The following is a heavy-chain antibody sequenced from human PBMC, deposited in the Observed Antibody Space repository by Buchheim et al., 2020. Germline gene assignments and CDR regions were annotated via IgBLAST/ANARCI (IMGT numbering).Heavy chain of an antibody. Sequence: QVQLVQSGAEVKKPGASVKISCKTSGYIFSNYYIHWVRQAPGQGLEWMGIINTNSGATTSAQNFQGRVTMTRDTSTTTVYMELSRLSSNDTAVYYCARDYFYEHNCPGMDWGQGT. CDR2: INTNSGAT. D-gene: IGHD1-20*01. CDR1: GYIFSNYY. J-gene: IGHJ4*02. CDR3: ARDYFYEHNCPGMD. V-gene: IGHV1-46*01.